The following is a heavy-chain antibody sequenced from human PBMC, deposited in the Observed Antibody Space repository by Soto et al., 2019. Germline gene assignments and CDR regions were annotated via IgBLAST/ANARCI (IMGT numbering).Heavy chain of an antibody. Sequence: GGSLRLVCAASVFTFSSYAMSWVRQAPGKGLVWVSRISGDGRTTSHADSVKGRFTISRDNAKNTLYLQMNSLRVEDTAVYYCARGVPNCSSSSCYFDFWGQGILVTVSS. V-gene: IGHV3-74*01. CDR3: ARGVPNCSSSSCYFDF. CDR2: ISGDGRTT. J-gene: IGHJ4*02. CDR1: VFTFSSYA. D-gene: IGHD2-2*01.